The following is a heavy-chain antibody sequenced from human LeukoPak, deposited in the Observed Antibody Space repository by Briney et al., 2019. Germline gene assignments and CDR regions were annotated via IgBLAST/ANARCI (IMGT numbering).Heavy chain of an antibody. D-gene: IGHD3-22*01. CDR2: INHSGST. V-gene: IGHV4-34*01. Sequence: PSETLSLTCAVYGGSFSGYYWSWIRQPPGKGLEWIGEINHSGSTNYNPSLKSRVTISVDTSKNQFSLKLSSVTAADTAVYYCARGLHYYDSSGYYYVDAFDIWGQGTMVTVSS. J-gene: IGHJ3*02. CDR1: GGSFSGYY. CDR3: ARGLHYYDSSGYYYVDAFDI.